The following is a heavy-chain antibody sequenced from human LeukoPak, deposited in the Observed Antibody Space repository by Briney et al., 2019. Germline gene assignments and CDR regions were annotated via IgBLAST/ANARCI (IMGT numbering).Heavy chain of an antibody. V-gene: IGHV1-46*01. D-gene: IGHD4-23*01. J-gene: IGHJ4*02. CDR3: ARGLLNKYGGVVY. CDR2: INPSGGST. CDR1: GGTFSSYA. Sequence: ASVKVSCKASGGTFSSYAISWVRQAPGQGLEWMGIINPSGGSTSYAQKFQGRVTMTRDTSTSTIYMELSSLRSEDTAVYYCARGLLNKYGGVVYWGQGTLVTVSS.